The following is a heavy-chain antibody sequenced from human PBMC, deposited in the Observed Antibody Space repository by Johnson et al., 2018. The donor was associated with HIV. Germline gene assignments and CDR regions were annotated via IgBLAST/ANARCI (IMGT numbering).Heavy chain of an antibody. CDR1: GFTFSSYG. Sequence: QVQLVESGGGLVQPGGSLRLSCAASGFTFSSYGMHWVRQAPGKGLEWVALISYDGSNKYYADSVKGRFTISRDNSKNTLSLQMDSLRAEDSAVYYCARDQGIATRFASAFDIWGQGTMVTVSS. CDR3: ARDQGIATRFASAFDI. D-gene: IGHD6-13*01. CDR2: ISYDGSNK. J-gene: IGHJ3*02. V-gene: IGHV3-30*03.